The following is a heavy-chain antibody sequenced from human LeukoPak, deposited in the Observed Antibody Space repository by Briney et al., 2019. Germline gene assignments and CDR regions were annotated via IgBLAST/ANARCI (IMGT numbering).Heavy chain of an antibody. V-gene: IGHV1-2*02. CDR3: ARVKSYYYDTSDKDAFDI. CDR2: INPNSGGT. CDR1: GYTFTGYY. D-gene: IGHD3-22*01. J-gene: IGHJ3*02. Sequence: ASVKVSCKASGYTFTGYYMHWVRQAPGQGLEWMGWINPNSGGTNYAQKFQGRVTMTRDTSISTAYMELSRLRSEDTAVYYCARVKSYYYDTSDKDAFDIWGQGTMVTVSS.